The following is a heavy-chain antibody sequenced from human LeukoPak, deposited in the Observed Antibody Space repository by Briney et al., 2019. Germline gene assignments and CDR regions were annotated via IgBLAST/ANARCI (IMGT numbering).Heavy chain of an antibody. CDR3: AKVISSYSGYDSY. V-gene: IGHV3-23*01. D-gene: IGHD5-12*01. Sequence: PGGSLRLSCAASGFTLSGAWMHWVRQAPGKGLEWVSSISNGGHHTYYADSVRGRFTISRDNSKNTLYLQMDSLRAADTAVYYCAKVISSYSGYDSYWGQGTLVTVSS. CDR2: ISNGGHHT. CDR1: GFTLSGAW. J-gene: IGHJ4*02.